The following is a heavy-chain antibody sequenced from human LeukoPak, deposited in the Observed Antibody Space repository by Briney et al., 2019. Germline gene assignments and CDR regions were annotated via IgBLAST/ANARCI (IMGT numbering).Heavy chain of an antibody. CDR2: INPGDSDT. Sequence: GESLKISCEGSGYSFTTYWIAWVRQMPGKGLEWMGIINPGDSDTRYSPSFLGQVTISVDKSTSTAYLQWRSLKASDTAMYYCARHRCSSSSCYTGWFDPWGQGTLVTVSS. D-gene: IGHD2-2*02. CDR1: GYSFTTYW. J-gene: IGHJ5*02. CDR3: ARHRCSSSSCYTGWFDP. V-gene: IGHV5-51*01.